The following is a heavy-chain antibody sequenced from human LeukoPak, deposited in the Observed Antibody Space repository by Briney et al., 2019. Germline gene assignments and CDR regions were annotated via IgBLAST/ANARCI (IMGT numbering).Heavy chain of an antibody. CDR3: TKELHVAVAVADYYYFYMDV. V-gene: IGHV3-23*01. D-gene: IGHD6-19*01. Sequence: GGSLRLSCEASGFAFSSFAMGWVRQSPGKGLEWLSTINGRGNTTFYADSVKGRFTISRDNSKNTLYLHMDSLRPDDTAIYYCTKELHVAVAVADYYYFYMDVWGRGTAVTVSS. CDR2: INGRGNTT. J-gene: IGHJ6*03. CDR1: GFAFSSFA.